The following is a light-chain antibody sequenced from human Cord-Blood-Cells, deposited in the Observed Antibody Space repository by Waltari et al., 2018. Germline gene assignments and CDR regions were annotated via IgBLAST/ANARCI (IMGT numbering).Light chain of an antibody. CDR1: SSDVGGYNY. J-gene: IGLJ3*02. CDR2: EVS. Sequence: QSALTQPASVSGSPGQSITISCTGTSSDVGGYNYVSWYQQHPGKAPKLMIYEVSNRPSGVSNRFSGSKSGNTAYLTIAGRQAEDEADYYCSSYTSSSTLVFGGGTKLTVL. CDR3: SSYTSSSTLV. V-gene: IGLV2-14*01.